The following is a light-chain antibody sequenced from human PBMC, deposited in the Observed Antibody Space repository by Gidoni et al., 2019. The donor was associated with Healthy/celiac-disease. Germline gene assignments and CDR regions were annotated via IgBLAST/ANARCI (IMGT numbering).Light chain of an antibody. Sequence: SSELTQDPAVSVALGQTVRITCQGDSLRSYYASWYQQKPGQAPVLVIYGKNNRPSGIPDRFSGSSSGNTPSEQSNNKYAEDEADYYCNSRDSSGNHLVFGGGTKLXV. CDR3: NSRDSSGNHLV. CDR1: SLRSYY. CDR2: GKN. V-gene: IGLV3-19*01. J-gene: IGLJ3*02.